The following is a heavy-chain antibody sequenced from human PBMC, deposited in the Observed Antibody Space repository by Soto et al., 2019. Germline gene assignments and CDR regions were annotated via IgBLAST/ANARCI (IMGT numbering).Heavy chain of an antibody. J-gene: IGHJ2*01. CDR3: ARIPGYSYGYWYFDL. D-gene: IGHD5-18*01. CDR1: GFSLSNARMG. V-gene: IGHV2-26*01. CDR2: IFSNDEK. Sequence: QVTLKESGPVLVKPTETLTLTCTVSGFSLSNARMGVSWIRQPPGKALEWLAHIFSNDEKSYSTSLKSRLTITKDTSKSQVVLTMTNMDPVDTATYYCARIPGYSYGYWYFDLWGRGTLVTVSS.